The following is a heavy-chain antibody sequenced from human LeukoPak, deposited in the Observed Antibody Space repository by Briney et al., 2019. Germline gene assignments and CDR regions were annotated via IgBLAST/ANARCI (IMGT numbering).Heavy chain of an antibody. CDR1: VFTCRIYL. CDR3: ARAPPVGKATCYFYY. D-gene: IGHD6-13*01. Sequence: GGSLRLSCAASVFTCRIYLMSLVRQAPGKGLEWVANIKHDGSEKYYVDSVKGRFTISRENAKNSLSLYMNSLRAEDTAVYYCARAPPVGKATCYFYYCGQGALVTLSS. V-gene: IGHV3-7*01. CDR2: IKHDGSEK. J-gene: IGHJ4*02.